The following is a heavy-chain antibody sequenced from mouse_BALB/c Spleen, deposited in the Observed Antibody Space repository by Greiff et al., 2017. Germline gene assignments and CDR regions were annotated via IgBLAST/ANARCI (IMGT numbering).Heavy chain of an antibody. CDR1: GFTFSSYT. J-gene: IGHJ3*01. CDR2: ISNGGGSP. Sequence: EVQLVESGGGLVQPGGSLKLSCAASGFTFSSYTMSWVRQTPEKRLEWVAYISNGGGSPYYPDTVKGRFTISRDNAKNTLYLQMSSLKSEDTAMYYCARQYGNYAWFAYWGQGTLVTVSA. CDR3: ARQYGNYAWFAY. D-gene: IGHD2-1*01. V-gene: IGHV5-12-2*01.